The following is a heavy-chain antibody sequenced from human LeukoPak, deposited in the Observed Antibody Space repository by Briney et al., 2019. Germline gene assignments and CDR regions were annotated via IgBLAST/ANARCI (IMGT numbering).Heavy chain of an antibody. J-gene: IGHJ4*02. CDR3: ARRGTTSPYSFDY. CDR2: INPNSGGT. Sequence: ASVKVSCKSSGYTFTDYYMHWVRQAPGQGLQWVGWINPNSGGTYYAEKFRGRVTMTTDTSITTVYMELIGLTSDDTAVYYCARRGTTSPYSFDYWGQGTVVTVSS. CDR1: GYTFTDYY. D-gene: IGHD4-17*01. V-gene: IGHV1-2*02.